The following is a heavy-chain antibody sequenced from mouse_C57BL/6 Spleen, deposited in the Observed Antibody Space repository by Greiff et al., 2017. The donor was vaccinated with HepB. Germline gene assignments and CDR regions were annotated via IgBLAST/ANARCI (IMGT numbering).Heavy chain of an antibody. D-gene: IGHD1-1*02. J-gene: IGHJ4*01. CDR2: ILPGSGST. V-gene: IGHV1-9*01. Sequence: QVQLQQSGAELMKPGASVKLSCKATGYTFTGYWIEWVKQRPGHGLEWIGEILPGSGSTNYHEQVKGKATFPDDTTTNTDYMQLSSLTTEDSAIYYCARWGWSLMDYWGQGTSVTVAS. CDR1: GYTFTGYW. CDR3: ARWGWSLMDY.